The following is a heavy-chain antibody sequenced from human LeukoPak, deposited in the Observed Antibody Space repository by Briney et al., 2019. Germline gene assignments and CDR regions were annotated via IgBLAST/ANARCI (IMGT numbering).Heavy chain of an antibody. CDR2: ISHDLSNK. CDR3: AGVGWGYGWGGGFDP. J-gene: IGHJ5*02. D-gene: IGHD3-16*01. Sequence: HLGTSLRLSCVGSGFSFSGYAINWVRQAPGKGLEWVAFISHDLSNKQYADSVRGRFTISRDNSKNTVDRQMDSMRGEYTAVFYCAGVGWGYGWGGGFDPWGQGTLVTVSS. V-gene: IGHV3-30*04. CDR1: GFSFSGYA.